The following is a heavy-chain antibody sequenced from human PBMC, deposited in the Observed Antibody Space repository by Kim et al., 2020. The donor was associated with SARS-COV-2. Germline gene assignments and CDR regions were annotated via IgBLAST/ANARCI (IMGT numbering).Heavy chain of an antibody. CDR1: GYTFTSYG. Sequence: ASVKVSCKASGYTFTSYGISRVRQAPGQGLEWMGWISAYNGNTNYAQKLQGRVTMTTDTSTSTAYMEQRSLRSDDTDVYYCARDRRQKEYCSSTSCYGDYGMDVCGQGTTVTVSS. CDR2: ISAYNGNT. CDR3: ARDRRQKEYCSSTSCYGDYGMDV. V-gene: IGHV1-18*04. D-gene: IGHD2-2*01. J-gene: IGHJ6*02.